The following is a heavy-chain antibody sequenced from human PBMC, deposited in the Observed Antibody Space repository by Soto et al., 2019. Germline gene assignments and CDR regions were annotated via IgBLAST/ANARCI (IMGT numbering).Heavy chain of an antibody. V-gene: IGHV4-30-2*01. CDR1: GGSISSGGYS. Sequence: SETLSLTCAVSGGSISSGGYSWSWIRQPPGKGLEWIGYIYHSGSTYYNPSLKSRVTISVDRSKNQFSLKLSSVTAADTAVYYCARAHGYYYYYGMDVWGQGTTVTVSS. CDR3: ARAHGYYYYYGMDV. CDR2: IYHSGST. J-gene: IGHJ6*02.